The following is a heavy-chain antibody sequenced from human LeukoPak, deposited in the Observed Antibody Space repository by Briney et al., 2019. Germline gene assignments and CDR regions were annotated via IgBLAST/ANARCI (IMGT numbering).Heavy chain of an antibody. CDR1: GGSISISSYY. CDR3: ARLGAVPAAIVLDYYYYYMDV. D-gene: IGHD2-2*01. Sequence: SETLSLTCTVSGGSISISSYYWNWIRQPPGKGLEWIGYIYYSGSTNYNPSLKSRVTISVDTSKNQFSLKLSSVTAADTAVYHCARLGAVPAAIVLDYYYYYMDVWXXXTTVXVS. CDR2: IYYSGST. V-gene: IGHV4-61*01. J-gene: IGHJ6*03.